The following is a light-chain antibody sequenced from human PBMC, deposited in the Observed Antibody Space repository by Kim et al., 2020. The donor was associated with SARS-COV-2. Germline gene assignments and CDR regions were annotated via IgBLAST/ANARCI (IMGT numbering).Light chain of an antibody. CDR2: AAS. Sequence: IQITWSPSSLSASVGDRVTITCRASQGISNYLAWYQQNSGKVPKLLIYAASTLQSGVPSRFSGSGSRTDFTLTISSLQPEDVATYYCQKCHSEPYTFGQGNKLE. CDR1: QGISNY. V-gene: IGKV1-27*01. J-gene: IGKJ2*01. CDR3: QKCHSEPYT.